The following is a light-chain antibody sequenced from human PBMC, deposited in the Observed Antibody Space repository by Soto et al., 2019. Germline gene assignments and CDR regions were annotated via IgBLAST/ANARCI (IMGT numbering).Light chain of an antibody. CDR2: KAS. CDR3: QQYNSYSPT. J-gene: IGKJ1*01. Sequence: DIQMTQSPSTLSASVGDRVTITCRASQTISTWLAWYQQKAGKAPKVLTYKASSLQIGVPSRFSGSGSGTEFTLTISSLQPDDSATYYCQQYNSYSPTFGQGTKVDI. CDR1: QTISTW. V-gene: IGKV1-5*03.